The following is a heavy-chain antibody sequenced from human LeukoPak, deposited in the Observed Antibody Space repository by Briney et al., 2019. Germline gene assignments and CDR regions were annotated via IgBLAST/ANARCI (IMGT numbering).Heavy chain of an antibody. D-gene: IGHD3-10*01. CDR2: IKPDGDEK. J-gene: IGHJ3*02. CDR3: ARDPYYYNSGSFAAFDI. Sequence: GGSLRLSCVASEFIVASNYMSWVRQAPGKGLEWVANIKPDGDEKYYVDSVKGRFTISRDNAKNSLYLQMDSLTAEDTALYYCARDPYYYNSGSFAAFDIWGQGTMVTVSS. CDR1: EFIVASNY. V-gene: IGHV3-7*01.